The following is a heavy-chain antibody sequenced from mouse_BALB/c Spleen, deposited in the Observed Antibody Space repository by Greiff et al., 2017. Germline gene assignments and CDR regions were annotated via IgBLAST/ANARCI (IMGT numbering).Heavy chain of an antibody. Sequence: VQLQRSGAELVKPGASVKLSCTASGFNIKDTYMHWVKQRPEQGLEWIGRIDPANGNTKYDPKFQGKATITADTSSNTAYLQLSSLTSEDTAVYYCARCYGRGNYYAMDYWGQGTSVNVSS. CDR2: IDPANGNT. V-gene: IGHV14-3*02. D-gene: IGHD1-1*01. CDR1: GFNIKDTY. J-gene: IGHJ4*01. CDR3: ARCYGRGNYYAMDY.